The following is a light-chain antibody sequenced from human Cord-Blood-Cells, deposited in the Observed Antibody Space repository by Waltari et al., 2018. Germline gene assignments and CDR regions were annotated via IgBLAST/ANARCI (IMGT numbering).Light chain of an antibody. CDR2: AAS. Sequence: AIQMTQSPSSLSASVGDKVTITCRASQGIRNDLGWYQQKPGKAPKLLIYAASSLQSGVPSRFSGSGSGTDFTSTISSLQPEDFATDYCLQDYNYPRTFGQGTKVEIK. CDR1: QGIRND. V-gene: IGKV1-6*01. J-gene: IGKJ1*01. CDR3: LQDYNYPRT.